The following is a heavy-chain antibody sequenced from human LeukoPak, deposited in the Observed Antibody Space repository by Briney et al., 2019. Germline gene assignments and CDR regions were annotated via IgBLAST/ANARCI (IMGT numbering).Heavy chain of an antibody. CDR1: GYTFSYYY. CDR3: FLPQYSYGTQTNDY. J-gene: IGHJ4*02. CDR2: INPNSGGT. D-gene: IGHD5-18*01. Sequence: ASVKVSCKASGYTFSYYYMHWVRQAPGQGLEWMGWINPNSGGTNYAQKFQGRVTMTRDTSISTAYMELSRLRSDDTAVYYCFLPQYSYGTQTNDYWGQGTLVTVSS. V-gene: IGHV1-2*02.